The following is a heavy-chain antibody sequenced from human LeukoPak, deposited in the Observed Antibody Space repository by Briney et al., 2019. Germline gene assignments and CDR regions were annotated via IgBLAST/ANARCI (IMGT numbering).Heavy chain of an antibody. J-gene: IGHJ6*02. D-gene: IGHD6-19*01. V-gene: IGHV3-48*04. CDR1: GFSFNNYG. CDR3: ARGTSSGGTLAWGPKKPSMKILDV. Sequence: GGSLRLSCETSGFSFNNYGMHWVRQAPGKGLEWIAYISTGGATVYHADSVKGRFTISTDNARRSLDLQMNSLRVDDTAIYFCARGTSSGGTLAWGPKKPSMKILDVWGRGTTVIVSS. CDR2: ISTGGATV.